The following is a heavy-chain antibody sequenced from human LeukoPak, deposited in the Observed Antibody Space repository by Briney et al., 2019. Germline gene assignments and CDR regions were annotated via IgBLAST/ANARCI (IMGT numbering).Heavy chain of an antibody. Sequence: GGSLRLSCAASGFTFRSYAMTWVRQAPGKGLEWVSSISNSDYSTYYADSVKGRFTISRDNSKNTLYLQMNSLRAEDTAAYYCAKGRRDGHNFDFDYWGQGTLVTVSS. J-gene: IGHJ4*02. CDR2: ISNSDYST. CDR1: GFTFRSYA. V-gene: IGHV3-23*01. CDR3: AKGRRDGHNFDFDY. D-gene: IGHD5-24*01.